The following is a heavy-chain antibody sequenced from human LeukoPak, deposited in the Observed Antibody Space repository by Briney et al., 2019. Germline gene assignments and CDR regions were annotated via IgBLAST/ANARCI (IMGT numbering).Heavy chain of an antibody. Sequence: GEFLKISCKGSGYSFTSYWIAWVRQMPGKGLEWMGIIYPGDSDTRYNPSFQGQVTISADKSISTAYLQWSSLKASDTAMYYCARHVFAVASPDYWGQGTLVTVSS. J-gene: IGHJ4*02. V-gene: IGHV5-51*01. D-gene: IGHD6-19*01. CDR1: GYSFTSYW. CDR2: IYPGDSDT. CDR3: ARHVFAVASPDY.